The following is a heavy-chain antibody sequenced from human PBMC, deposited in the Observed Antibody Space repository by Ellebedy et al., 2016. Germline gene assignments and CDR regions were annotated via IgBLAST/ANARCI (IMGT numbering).Heavy chain of an antibody. Sequence: GESLKISCAASGFTFSGHWMHWVRQAPGKGLVWVARISTDGSSATYADSVRGRFTISRDNAKNSLYLQMNSLRAEDTALYYCAKDSGWELLRGPFDYWGQGTLVTVSS. CDR3: AKDSGWELLRGPFDY. J-gene: IGHJ4*02. CDR1: GFTFSGHW. D-gene: IGHD1-26*01. CDR2: ISTDGSSA. V-gene: IGHV3-74*01.